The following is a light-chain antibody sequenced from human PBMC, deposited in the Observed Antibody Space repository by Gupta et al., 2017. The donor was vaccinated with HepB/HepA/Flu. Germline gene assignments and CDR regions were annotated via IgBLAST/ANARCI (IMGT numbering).Light chain of an antibody. V-gene: IGKV3-20*01. J-gene: IGKJ3*01. Sequence: ETVLTQSPNTLSLSPGERSTLSCRASKTVTSNYLAWHQQKPGQAPRLLIFDASTRATDIPDRFSGSGSGTDFTLTISRLEPEDSAVYYCQQYGNSPLAFGRGTKVEIK. CDR3: QQYGNSPLA. CDR2: DAS. CDR1: KTVTSNY.